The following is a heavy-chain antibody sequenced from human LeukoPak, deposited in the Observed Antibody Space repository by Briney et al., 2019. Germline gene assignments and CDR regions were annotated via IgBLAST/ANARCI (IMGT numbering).Heavy chain of an antibody. CDR1: GGSISSGSYY. J-gene: IGHJ2*01. Sequence: PSETLSLTCTVSGGSISSGSYYWSWIRQHPGKGLEWIGYIYYSGSTYYNPSLKSRVTISVDTSKNQFSLKLSSVTAADTAVYYCARIPVVTPGFYSRLYWYFDLWGRGTLVTVSS. V-gene: IGHV4-31*03. CDR2: IYYSGST. CDR3: ARIPVVTPGFYSRLYWYFDL. D-gene: IGHD4-23*01.